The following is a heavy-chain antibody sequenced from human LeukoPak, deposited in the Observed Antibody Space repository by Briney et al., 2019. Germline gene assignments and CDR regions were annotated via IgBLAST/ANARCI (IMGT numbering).Heavy chain of an antibody. CDR1: GYFISSGYY. CDR2: IYHSGST. V-gene: IGHV4-38-2*01. Sequence: SETLSLTCAVSGYFISSGYYWGWIRQPPGKGLEWIGSIYHSGSTYYNPSLKSRVTISVDTSKNQLSLKLSSVTAADTAVYYCARGPDSYGYSGYWGQGTLVTVSS. D-gene: IGHD5-18*01. J-gene: IGHJ4*02. CDR3: ARGPDSYGYSGY.